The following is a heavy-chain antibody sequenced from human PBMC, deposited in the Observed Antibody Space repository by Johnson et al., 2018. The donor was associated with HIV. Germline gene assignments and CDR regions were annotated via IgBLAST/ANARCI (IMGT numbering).Heavy chain of an antibody. D-gene: IGHD2/OR15-2a*01. V-gene: IGHV3-15*05. Sequence: VQLVESGGGLVQPGGYLRLSCVASGFTFSNAWMSWVRQAPGKGLEWVGRIKSKTDGGTTDYAAPVKGRFTISRDDSKNTLYLQMNSLRAEDTAVYYCTTGAFHAFDIWGQGTMVTVSS. CDR3: TTGAFHAFDI. CDR2: IKSKTDGGTT. CDR1: GFTFSNAW. J-gene: IGHJ3*02.